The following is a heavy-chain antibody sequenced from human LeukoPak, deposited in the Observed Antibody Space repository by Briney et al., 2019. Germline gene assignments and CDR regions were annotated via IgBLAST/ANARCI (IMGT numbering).Heavy chain of an antibody. Sequence: GESLKISCKGSGYSLTTYWIGWVRQMPGKGLEWMGIIYPGDSDTRYSPSFQGQVTISADKSISTAYLQWSSLKASDTAIYYCARRAVSAEYFQQWGQGTLVTVSS. CDR2: IYPGDSDT. CDR1: GYSLTTYW. J-gene: IGHJ1*01. CDR3: ARRAVSAEYFQQ. V-gene: IGHV5-51*01.